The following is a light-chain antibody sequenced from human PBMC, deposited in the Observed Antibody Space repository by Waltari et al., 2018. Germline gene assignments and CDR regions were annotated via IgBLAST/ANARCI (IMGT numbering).Light chain of an antibody. V-gene: IGKV3-20*01. CDR1: QSVTSGY. J-gene: IGKJ3*01. CDR3: QNYGAFGA. CDR2: GAS. Sequence: EVVLTQSPAILSMSPGARATLSCRASQSVTSGYIAWYQQKIGQAPRLLIFGASNRAAGIPDRFSSSGSGTDFTLTISRLEPEDVAVYYCQNYGAFGAFGPGTKVDIK.